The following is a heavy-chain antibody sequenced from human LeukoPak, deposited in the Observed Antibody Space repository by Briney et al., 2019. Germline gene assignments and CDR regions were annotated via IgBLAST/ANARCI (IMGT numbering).Heavy chain of an antibody. CDR2: INHSGST. V-gene: IGHV4-34*01. CDR1: GGSFSGYY. CDR3: ARDKGYSGYDYRVWNYYYYMDV. D-gene: IGHD5-12*01. Sequence: SETLSLTCAVYGGSFSGYYWSWIRQPPGKGLEWIGEINHSGSTNYNPSPKGRVTISVDTSKNQSSLKLSSVTAADTAVYYCARDKGYSGYDYRVWNYYYYMDVWGKGTTVTVSS. J-gene: IGHJ6*03.